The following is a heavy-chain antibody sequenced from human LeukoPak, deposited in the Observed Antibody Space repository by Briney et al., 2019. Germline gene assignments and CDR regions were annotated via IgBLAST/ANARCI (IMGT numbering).Heavy chain of an antibody. CDR3: ARGRGVSFDY. CDR2: IYHRGST. CDR1: GGSISSGGYS. J-gene: IGHJ4*02. D-gene: IGHD6-13*01. V-gene: IGHV4-30-2*01. Sequence: PSETLSLTCAVSGGSISSGGYSWSWIRQPPGKGLEWIGYIYHRGSTYYNPSLKSRVTISVDRSKNQFSLKLSSVTAADTAVYYCARGRGVSFDYWGQGTLVTVSS.